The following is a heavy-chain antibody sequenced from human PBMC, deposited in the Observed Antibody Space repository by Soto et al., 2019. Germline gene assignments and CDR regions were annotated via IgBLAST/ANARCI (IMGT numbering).Heavy chain of an antibody. J-gene: IGHJ4*02. D-gene: IGHD4-17*01. V-gene: IGHV4-30-4*01. CDR3: ARGSRDYGDYAMGY. CDR1: GGSISSGDYY. Sequence: SETLSVTCTVAGGSISSGDYYWSWIRQPPGKGLEWIGYIYYSGSTYYNPSLKSRVTISVDTSKNQFSLKLSSVTAADTAVYYCARGSRDYGDYAMGYWGQGTLVTVSS. CDR2: IYYSGST.